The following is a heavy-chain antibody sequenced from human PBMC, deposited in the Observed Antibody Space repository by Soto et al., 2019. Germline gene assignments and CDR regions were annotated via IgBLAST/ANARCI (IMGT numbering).Heavy chain of an antibody. J-gene: IGHJ4*02. CDR2: ISAYNGNT. Sequence: ASVKVSCKASSYTFTSYGISWVRQAPGQGLEWMGWISAYNGNTNYAQKLQGRVTMTTDTSTSTAYMELRSLRSDDTAVYYCARARITIFGVVIRDLDYWGQGTLVTVSS. CDR1: SYTFTSYG. CDR3: ARARITIFGVVIRDLDY. D-gene: IGHD3-3*01. V-gene: IGHV1-18*01.